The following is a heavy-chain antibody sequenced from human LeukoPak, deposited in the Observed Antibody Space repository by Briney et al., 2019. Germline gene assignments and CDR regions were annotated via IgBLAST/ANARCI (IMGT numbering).Heavy chain of an antibody. Sequence: SVKDSCKASGGTFSSYAISWVGQAPGQGLEWMGGIIPIFGTANYAQKFQGRVTITADESTSTAYMELSSLRSEDTAVYYCARELEVAFDIWGQGTMVTVSS. D-gene: IGHD5-24*01. CDR2: IIPIFGTA. CDR1: GGTFSSYA. V-gene: IGHV1-69*13. CDR3: ARELEVAFDI. J-gene: IGHJ3*02.